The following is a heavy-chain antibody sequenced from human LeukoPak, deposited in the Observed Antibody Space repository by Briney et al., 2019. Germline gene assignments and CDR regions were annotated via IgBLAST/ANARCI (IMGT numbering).Heavy chain of an antibody. CDR1: GFTFSSYA. CDR2: ISSDGSST. CDR3: GRDEGAALGSYYYYGMDV. V-gene: IGHV3-64*01. Sequence: GGSLRLSCAASGFTFSSYAMHWVRQAPGKGLEYVSAISSDGSSTYYANSVKGRISISRDNSKNTLYLQMGSLRAEDMAVYYCGRDEGAALGSYYYYGMDVWGQGTTVTVSS. J-gene: IGHJ6*02. D-gene: IGHD3-10*01.